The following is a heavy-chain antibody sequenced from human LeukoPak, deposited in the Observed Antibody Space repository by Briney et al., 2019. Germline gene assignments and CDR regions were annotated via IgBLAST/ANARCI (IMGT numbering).Heavy chain of an antibody. V-gene: IGHV4-34*01. CDR2: INHSGST. Sequence: PSETLSLTCAVYGGSFSGYYWSWIRQPPGKGLEWIGEINHSGSTNYNPSLKSRVTISVDTSKNQFSLKLSSVTAADTAVYYCARVRDYGPWSHDDAFDIWGQGTMVTVSS. D-gene: IGHD3-16*01. CDR3: ARVRDYGPWSHDDAFDI. CDR1: GGSFSGYY. J-gene: IGHJ3*02.